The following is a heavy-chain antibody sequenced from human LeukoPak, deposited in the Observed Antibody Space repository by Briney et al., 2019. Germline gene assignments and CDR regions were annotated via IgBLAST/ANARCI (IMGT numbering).Heavy chain of an antibody. Sequence: SETLSLTCTVSGDSISGFYWSWIRQPAGKGLQWIERISTSGSTNYNPSLKSRVTMSVDRSTNECSLTVRSVTAADTALYYCARGLPSYGDYVDYYFYMDVWGKGTTVTVSS. V-gene: IGHV4-4*07. CDR2: ISTSGST. D-gene: IGHD4-17*01. CDR3: ARGLPSYGDYVDYYFYMDV. J-gene: IGHJ6*03. CDR1: GDSISGFY.